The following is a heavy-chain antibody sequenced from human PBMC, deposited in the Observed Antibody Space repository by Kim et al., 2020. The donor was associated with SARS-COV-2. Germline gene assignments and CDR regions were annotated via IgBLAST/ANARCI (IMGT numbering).Heavy chain of an antibody. Sequence: GRVTMTRDTSTSTVYMELSSLRSEDTAVYYCAREGGAWYYYDSSGYYFDYWGQGTLVTVSS. CDR3: AREGGAWYYYDSSGYYFDY. V-gene: IGHV1-46*01. J-gene: IGHJ4*02. D-gene: IGHD3-22*01.